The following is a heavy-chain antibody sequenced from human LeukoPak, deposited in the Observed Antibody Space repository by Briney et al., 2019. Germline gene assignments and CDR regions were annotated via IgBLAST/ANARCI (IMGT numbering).Heavy chain of an antibody. J-gene: IGHJ4*02. V-gene: IGHV4-34*01. D-gene: IGHD3-22*01. CDR3: ARVSYDISGYHNFDY. CDR1: GGSFSGYY. Sequence: SETLSLTCAVYGGSFSGYYWSWIRQPPGKGLEWIGEINHSGSTNYNPSLKSRVTISVDTSKNQFSLKLSSVTAADTAVYYCARVSYDISGYHNFDYWGQGTLVTVSS. CDR2: INHSGST.